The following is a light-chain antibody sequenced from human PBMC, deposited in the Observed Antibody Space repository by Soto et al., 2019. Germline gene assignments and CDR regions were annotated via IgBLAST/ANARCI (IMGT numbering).Light chain of an antibody. J-gene: IGKJ4*01. CDR2: DAS. CDR1: QSVSSY. CDR3: QQRSSWPLT. Sequence: EIVLTQSPATLSLSPGERATLSCRASQSVSSYLAWYQQKPGQAPRLLIYDASNRAPGIPARFSGSGSGTDFTLTISSLEREDFAVYFCQQRSSWPLTFGGGTKVEIK. V-gene: IGKV3-11*01.